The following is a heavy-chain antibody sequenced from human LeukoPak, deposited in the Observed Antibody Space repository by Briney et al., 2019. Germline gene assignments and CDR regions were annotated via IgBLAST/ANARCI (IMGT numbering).Heavy chain of an antibody. CDR1: GYTFTSYY. Sequence: RASVKVSCTASGYTFTSYYMHWVRQAPGQGLEWMGIINPSGGSTSYAQKFQGRVTMTRDTSTSTVYMELSSLRSEDTAVYYCAREGCSSTSCYFSLRLRDWGQGTLVTVSS. J-gene: IGHJ4*02. V-gene: IGHV1-46*01. CDR3: AREGCSSTSCYFSLRLRD. CDR2: INPSGGST. D-gene: IGHD2-2*01.